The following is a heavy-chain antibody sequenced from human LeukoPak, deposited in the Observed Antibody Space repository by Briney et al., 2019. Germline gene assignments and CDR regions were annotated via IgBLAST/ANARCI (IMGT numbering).Heavy chain of an antibody. Sequence: SVKVSCKASGGTFSSYAISWVRQAPGQGLEWMGRIIPILGIANYAQKFQGRVTITTDDSTGTSYMELSSLRSEDTAVYYCARADRYCSDTNCYYYFDYWGQGTLVTVSS. CDR1: GGTFSSYA. D-gene: IGHD2-2*01. CDR2: IIPILGIA. J-gene: IGHJ4*02. V-gene: IGHV1-69*04. CDR3: ARADRYCSDTNCYYYFDY.